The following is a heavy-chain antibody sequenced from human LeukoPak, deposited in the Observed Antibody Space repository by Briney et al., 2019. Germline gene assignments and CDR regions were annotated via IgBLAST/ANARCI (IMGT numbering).Heavy chain of an antibody. CDR1: GFTFSSYA. J-gene: IGHJ4*02. D-gene: IGHD6-19*01. Sequence: GGSLRLSCAASGFTFSSYAMHWVRQAPGKGLEWVAVISYDGSNKYYADSVKGRFTISRDNSKNTLYLQMNSLKTEDTAVYYCTSRIAVAGRPGGWYWGQGTLVTVSS. CDR3: TSRIAVAGRPGGWY. V-gene: IGHV3-30*04. CDR2: ISYDGSNK.